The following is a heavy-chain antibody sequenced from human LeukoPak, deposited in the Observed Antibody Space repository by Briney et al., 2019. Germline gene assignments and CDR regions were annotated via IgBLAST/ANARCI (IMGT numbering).Heavy chain of an antibody. CDR3: AKYFASGSYYKLPH. CDR1: GVTFSNYA. CDR2: ISGSGSST. V-gene: IGHV3-23*01. J-gene: IGHJ1*01. D-gene: IGHD3-10*01. Sequence: PAETLTLSCAASGVTFSNYAMSWVRHAPGKGLEWVSTISGSGSSTYFSDSVKGRFIISRDNSKNTLYLQMNSLRAEDTAVYYRAKYFASGSYYKLPHWGQGTLVTVSS.